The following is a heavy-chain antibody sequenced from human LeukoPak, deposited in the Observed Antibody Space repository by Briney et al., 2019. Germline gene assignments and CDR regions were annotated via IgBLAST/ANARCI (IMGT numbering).Heavy chain of an antibody. D-gene: IGHD1-20*01. V-gene: IGHV1-2*02. CDR1: GYTFTDYY. CDR2: INPNSGAT. CDR3: ARQTIPGTNGLDP. Sequence: RASVKVSCKASGYTFTDYYIHWVRQAPGQGLEWMGWINPNSGATIYAQKFQGRVTMTRATSITTAYMELIGLRSDDTAVYFCARQTIPGTNGLDPWGQGILVTVSS. J-gene: IGHJ5*02.